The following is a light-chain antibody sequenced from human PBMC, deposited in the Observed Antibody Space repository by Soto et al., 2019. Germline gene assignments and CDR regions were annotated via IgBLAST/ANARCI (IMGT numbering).Light chain of an antibody. CDR1: SSNIGSNP. CDR3: AAWDDSLNGWV. CDR2: TNN. J-gene: IGLJ3*02. V-gene: IGLV1-44*01. Sequence: QLVLTQPPSASGTPGQRVTISCSGSSSNIGSNPINWYQQLPGAAPNLLIYTNNQRPSGVPDRFSGSKSGTSASLAISGLQSEDEANYYCAAWDDSLNGWVFGGGTKLTVL.